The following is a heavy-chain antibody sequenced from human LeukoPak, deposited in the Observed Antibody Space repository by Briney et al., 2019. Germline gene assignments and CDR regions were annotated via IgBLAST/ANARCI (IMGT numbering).Heavy chain of an antibody. V-gene: IGHV3-48*01. J-gene: IGHJ6*02. D-gene: IGHD4-11*01. CDR3: ARGVPKTSYYYYYMDV. CDR1: GFTCSDYS. CDR2: ISSSGFTI. Sequence: SGGSLRLSCAASGFTCSDYSMNWVRQAPGKGLEWVSYISSSGFTINYADSVKGRFTISRDNAKNSLYLQMNSLRAEDTAVYYCARGVPKTSYYYYYMDVWGQGTLVTVSS.